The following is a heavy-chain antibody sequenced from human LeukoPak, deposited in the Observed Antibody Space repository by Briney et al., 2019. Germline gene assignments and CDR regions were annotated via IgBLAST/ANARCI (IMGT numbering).Heavy chain of an antibody. V-gene: IGHV4-59*01. CDR3: ARATYYYDSSGYLRVYYFDY. J-gene: IGHJ4*02. CDR1: GGSLSSYY. Sequence: SETLSLTCTGSGGSLSSYYWSWIRQPPGKGLEWIGYIYYSGSTNYNPSLKSRVTISVDTSKDQFSLKLSSVTAADTAVYYCARATYYYDSSGYLRVYYFDYWGQGTLVTVSS. D-gene: IGHD3-22*01. CDR2: IYYSGST.